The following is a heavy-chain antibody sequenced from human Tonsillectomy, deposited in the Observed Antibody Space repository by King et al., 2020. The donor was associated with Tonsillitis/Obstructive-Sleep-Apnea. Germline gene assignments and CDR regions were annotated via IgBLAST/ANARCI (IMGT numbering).Heavy chain of an antibody. CDR1: GGSISSYY. D-gene: IGHD2-8*01. CDR3: AREGAVMNAFDI. V-gene: IGHV4-59*01. Sequence: QLQESGPGLVKPSETLSLTCTVSGGSISSYYWSWIXXPPGKXXXCXXXXXXXGXTXXXXSLXXXVTISVDXXKNQLSLKLSSVTAADTAVYYCAREGAVMNAFDIWGQGTMVTVSS. CDR2: XXXXGXT. J-gene: IGHJ3*02.